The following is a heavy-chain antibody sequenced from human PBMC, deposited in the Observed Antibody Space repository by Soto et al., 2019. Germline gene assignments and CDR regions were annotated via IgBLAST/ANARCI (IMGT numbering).Heavy chain of an antibody. CDR1: GGTFSSYT. Sequence: QVQLVQSGAEVKKPGSSVKVSCKASGGTFSSYTISWVRQAPGQGLEWMGRIIPILGIANYAQKFQGRVTITADKSTSTAYMVLSSLRSEDTAVYYCAWDTIFAAFDIWGQGTMVTVSS. V-gene: IGHV1-69*02. J-gene: IGHJ3*02. D-gene: IGHD3-9*01. CDR3: AWDTIFAAFDI. CDR2: IIPILGIA.